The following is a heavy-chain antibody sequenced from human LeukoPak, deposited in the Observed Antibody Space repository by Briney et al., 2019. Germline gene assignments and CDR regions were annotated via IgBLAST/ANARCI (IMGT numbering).Heavy chain of an antibody. CDR3: ARLGSEVRAPYNWFDP. V-gene: IGHV1-2*02. Sequence: ASVKVSCKASGYTFTGYYVHWVRQAPGQGLEWMGWINPNSGGTNYAQKFQGRVTMTRDTSISTAYMELSRLRSDDTAVYYCARLGSEVRAPYNWFDPWGQGTLVTVSS. CDR2: INPNSGGT. J-gene: IGHJ5*02. D-gene: IGHD3-10*01. CDR1: GYTFTGYY.